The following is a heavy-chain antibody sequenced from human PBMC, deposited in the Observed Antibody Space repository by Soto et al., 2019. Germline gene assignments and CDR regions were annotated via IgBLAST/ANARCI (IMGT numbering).Heavy chain of an antibody. V-gene: IGHV1-18*01. CDR2: ISAYNGNT. CDR1: GYTFTSYG. Sequence: QVQLVQSGAEVKKPGASVKVSCKASGYTFTSYGISWVRQAPGQGLEWMGWISAYNGNTNYAQKLQGRVTMTTDTPXSXXYMELRSLRSDDTAVYYCARDVLFIAAAGHEYFQHWGQGTLVTVSS. CDR3: ARDVLFIAAAGHEYFQH. D-gene: IGHD6-13*01. J-gene: IGHJ1*01.